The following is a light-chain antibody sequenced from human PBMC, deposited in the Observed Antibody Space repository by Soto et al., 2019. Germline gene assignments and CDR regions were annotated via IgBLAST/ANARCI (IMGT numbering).Light chain of an antibody. J-gene: IGLJ3*02. V-gene: IGLV2-11*01. Sequence: QSALTQPRSVSGSPGQSVTISCTGTNSDIGVYNYVSWYQHHPGKAPKLMIYGVTKRPSGVPDRFSGSKSAYTASLTISGLQDEDEADYYCCSYAGSYTVFGGGTKLTVL. CDR3: CSYAGSYTV. CDR1: NSDIGVYNY. CDR2: GVT.